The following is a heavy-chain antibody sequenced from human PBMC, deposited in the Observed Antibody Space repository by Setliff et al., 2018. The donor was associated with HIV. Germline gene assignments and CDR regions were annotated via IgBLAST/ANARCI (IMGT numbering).Heavy chain of an antibody. D-gene: IGHD2-2*01. V-gene: IGHV3-15*01. CDR2: IKSKTDGGTT. CDR3: TTTLRSTTSGPH. Sequence: RLSCAASGFTFTNAWMSWVRQAPGKGLEWVGRIKSKTDGGTTDYAAPVKGRFTFARDDSKNTLYLQVNSLKTEDTAVYYCTTTLRSTTSGPHWGQGTLVTVSS. J-gene: IGHJ4*02. CDR1: GFTFTNAW.